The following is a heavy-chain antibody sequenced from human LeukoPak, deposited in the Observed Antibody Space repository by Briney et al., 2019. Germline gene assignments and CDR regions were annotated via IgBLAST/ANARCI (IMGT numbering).Heavy chain of an antibody. V-gene: IGHV3-66*02. CDR3: AKGGFDY. J-gene: IGHJ4*02. CDR1: GFTVSNNY. Sequence: GGSLRLSCAVSGFTVSNNYMNWVRQAPGKGLEWVSVIYRDGNTYYADSVKGRFTISRDNSKNTLYLQMNSLRAEDTAVYYCAKGGFDYWGQGTLVTVSS. D-gene: IGHD3-16*01. CDR2: IYRDGNT.